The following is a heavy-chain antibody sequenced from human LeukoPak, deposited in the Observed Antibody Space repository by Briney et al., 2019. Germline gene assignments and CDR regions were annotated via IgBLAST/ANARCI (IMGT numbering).Heavy chain of an antibody. V-gene: IGHV3-11*05. CDR2: ISSSSSYT. D-gene: IGHD1-7*01. CDR1: GFTFSDYY. Sequence: KAGGSLRLSRAASGFTFSDYYMSWIRQAPGKGLEWVSYISSSSSYTNYADSVKGRFTISRDNAKNSLYLQMNSLRAEDTAVYYCATAGNYRFDYWGQGTLVTVSS. CDR3: ATAGNYRFDY. J-gene: IGHJ4*02.